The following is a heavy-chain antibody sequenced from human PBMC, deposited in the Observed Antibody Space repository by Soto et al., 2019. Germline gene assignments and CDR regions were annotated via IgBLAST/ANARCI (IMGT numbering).Heavy chain of an antibody. CDR2: ISGGGDTT. Sequence: EVQLLESGGGLVQPGGSLRLSCAASGFTFNNYAMTWVRQAPGKALEWVSAISGGGDTTSYADSVKGRFTVSRDGSKTTLYLQMSSLRAEDTALYYCAKGRGGSGSLTPRVDFWGQGTLVTVSS. J-gene: IGHJ4*02. CDR1: GFTFNNYA. V-gene: IGHV3-23*01. CDR3: AKGRGGSGSLTPRVDF. D-gene: IGHD3-10*01.